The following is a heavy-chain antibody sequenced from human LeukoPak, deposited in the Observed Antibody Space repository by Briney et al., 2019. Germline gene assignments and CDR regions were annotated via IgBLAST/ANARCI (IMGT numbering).Heavy chain of an antibody. D-gene: IGHD2-8*01. CDR1: GFTFSSYW. J-gene: IGHJ4*02. CDR3: AREGGHCSNGICSYFDY. CDR2: IKQDGSEK. Sequence: GGSLRLSCVASGFTFSSYWMSWVRQAPGKGLEWVANIKQDGSEKYYVDSVKGRFTISRDNAKKSLYLQINSLRAEDTAVYYCAREGGHCSNGICSYFDYWGQGSLVTVSS. V-gene: IGHV3-7*01.